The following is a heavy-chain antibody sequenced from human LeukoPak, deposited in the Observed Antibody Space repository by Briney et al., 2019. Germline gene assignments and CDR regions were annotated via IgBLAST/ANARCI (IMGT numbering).Heavy chain of an antibody. CDR1: GFTVSSNY. CDR3: ARVTMVRGVITYYYYYYMDV. CDR2: IYSGGST. D-gene: IGHD3-10*01. Sequence: WGSLRLSCAASGFTVSSNYMSWVRQAPGKGLEWVSVIYSGGSTYYADSVKGRFTISRDNSKNTLYLQMNSLRAEDTAVYYCARVTMVRGVITYYYYYYMDVWGKGTTVTISS. J-gene: IGHJ6*03. V-gene: IGHV3-66*01.